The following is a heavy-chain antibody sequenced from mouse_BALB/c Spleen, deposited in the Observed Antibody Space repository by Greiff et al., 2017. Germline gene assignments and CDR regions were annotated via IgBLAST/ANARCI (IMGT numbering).Heavy chain of an antibody. Sequence: EVQLQESGPSLVKPSQTLSLTCSVTGDSITSGYWNWIRKFPGNKLEYMGYISYSGSTYYNPSLKSRLSITRDTSKNQYYLQLNSVTTEDTATYYCARGYYYGSSLGWFAYWGQGTLVTVSA. J-gene: IGHJ3*01. CDR1: GDSITSGY. V-gene: IGHV3-8*02. CDR3: ARGYYYGSSLGWFAY. D-gene: IGHD1-1*01. CDR2: ISYSGST.